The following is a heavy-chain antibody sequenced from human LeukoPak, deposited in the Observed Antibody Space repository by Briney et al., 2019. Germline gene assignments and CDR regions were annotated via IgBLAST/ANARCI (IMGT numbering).Heavy chain of an antibody. CDR2: INHSGST. J-gene: IGHJ4*02. Sequence: TSETLSLTCAVYGGSFSGYYWSWIRQPPGKGLEWIGEINHSGSTNYNPSLKSRVTISEDTSKNQFSLKLSSVTAADTAVYYCARGPNIVVVVAATWNFDYWGQGTLVTVSS. V-gene: IGHV4-34*01. D-gene: IGHD2-15*01. CDR3: ARGPNIVVVVAATWNFDY. CDR1: GGSFSGYY.